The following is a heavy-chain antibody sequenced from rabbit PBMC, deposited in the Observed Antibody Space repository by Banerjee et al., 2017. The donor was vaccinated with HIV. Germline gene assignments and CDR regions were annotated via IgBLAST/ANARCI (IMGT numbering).Heavy chain of an antibody. CDR2: IYISSGST. Sequence: QSLEESGGDLVKPGTSLTLNCTASGFSLSSDYWTCWVRQAPGKGLEWIACIYISSGSTYYASWAKGRFTISKTSSTTVTLQMTSLTDADTATYFCARAGSMSYYGMDLWGPGTLVTV. CDR1: GFSLSSDYW. CDR3: ARAGSMSYYGMDL. D-gene: IGHD4-2*01. J-gene: IGHJ6*01. V-gene: IGHV1S40*01.